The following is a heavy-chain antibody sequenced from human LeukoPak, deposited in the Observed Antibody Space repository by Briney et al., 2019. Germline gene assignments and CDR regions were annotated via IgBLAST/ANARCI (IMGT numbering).Heavy chain of an antibody. CDR2: INPSGGST. J-gene: IGHJ5*02. D-gene: IGHD3-9*01. CDR3: ARALTGWGYDILTGYYHDWFDP. Sequence: ASVKVSCKASGYNFTNDYMHWVRQAPGQGLEWIGIINPSGGSTSYAQKFQGRVTMTRDTSTSTVYMELSSLRSEDTAVYYCARALTGWGYDILTGYYHDWFDPWGQGTLVTVSS. V-gene: IGHV1-46*01. CDR1: GYNFTNDY.